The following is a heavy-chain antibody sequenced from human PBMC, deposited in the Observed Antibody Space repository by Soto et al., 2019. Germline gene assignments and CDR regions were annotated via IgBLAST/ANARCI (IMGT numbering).Heavy chain of an antibody. CDR2: INHSGST. D-gene: IGHD5-18*01. CDR3: ARAKVLGGGYSYGCFDY. V-gene: IGHV4-34*01. CDR1: GGSFSGYY. J-gene: IGHJ4*02. Sequence: PSETLSLTCAVYGGSFSGYYWSWIRQPPGKGLEWIGEINHSGSTNYNPSLKSRVTISVDTSKNQFSLKLSSVTAADTAVYYCARAKVLGGGYSYGCFDYWGQGTLVTVSS.